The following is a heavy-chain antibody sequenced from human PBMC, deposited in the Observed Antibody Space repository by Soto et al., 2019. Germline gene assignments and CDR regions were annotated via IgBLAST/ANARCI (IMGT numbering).Heavy chain of an antibody. CDR3: AKDTKYNWNDGELDY. J-gene: IGHJ4*02. CDR2: ISWNSGSI. D-gene: IGHD1-1*01. V-gene: IGHV3-9*01. Sequence: EVQLVESGGGLVQPGRSLGLSCAASGFTFDDYAMHWVRQGTGKGLEWVSGISWNSGSIAYADSVKGRFTISRDSAKNSLFLQMNSLRPEDTALYYCAKDTKYNWNDGELDYLGQGTLVTVSS. CDR1: GFTFDDYA.